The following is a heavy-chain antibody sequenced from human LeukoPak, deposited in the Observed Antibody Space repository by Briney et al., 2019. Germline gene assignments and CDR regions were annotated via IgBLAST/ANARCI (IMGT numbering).Heavy chain of an antibody. CDR2: IIPIFGTA. CDR1: GGTFSSYA. D-gene: IGHD2-2*01. V-gene: IGHV1-69*13. J-gene: IGHJ4*02. Sequence: SVKVSCKASGGTFSSYAISWVRQAPGQGLELMGGIIPIFGTANYAQKFQGRVTITADESTSTAYMELSSLRSEDTAVYYCARSIGYCSSTSCYALDYWGQGTLVTVSS. CDR3: ARSIGYCSSTSCYALDY.